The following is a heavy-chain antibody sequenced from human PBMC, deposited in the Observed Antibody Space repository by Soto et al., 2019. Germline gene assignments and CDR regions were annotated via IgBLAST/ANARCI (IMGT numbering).Heavy chain of an antibody. CDR3: ARDILTYGSVDAFDI. V-gene: IGHV3-33*01. CDR1: GFTFSSYG. D-gene: IGHD3-10*01. Sequence: QVQLVESGGGVVQPGRSLRLSCAASGFTFSSYGMHWVRQAPGKGLEWVAVIWYDGSNKYYADSVKGRFTISRDNSKNTLYLQMNSLRAEDTAVYYCARDILTYGSVDAFDIWGQGKMVTVSS. J-gene: IGHJ3*02. CDR2: IWYDGSNK.